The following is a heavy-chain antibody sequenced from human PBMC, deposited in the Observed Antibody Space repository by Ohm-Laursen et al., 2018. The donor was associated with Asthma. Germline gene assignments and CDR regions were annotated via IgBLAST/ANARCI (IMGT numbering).Heavy chain of an antibody. Sequence: GSLRLSCSASGFTFSGYSMNWVRQAPGKGLEWVSSISSSSSYIYYADSVKGRFTISRDNAKNSLYLQMNSLRAEDTAVYYCAIFPLDCSGGSCYSTQSGSWGQGTLVTVSS. CDR1: GFTFSGYS. J-gene: IGHJ5*02. V-gene: IGHV3-21*01. CDR2: ISSSSSYI. CDR3: AIFPLDCSGGSCYSTQSGS. D-gene: IGHD2-15*01.